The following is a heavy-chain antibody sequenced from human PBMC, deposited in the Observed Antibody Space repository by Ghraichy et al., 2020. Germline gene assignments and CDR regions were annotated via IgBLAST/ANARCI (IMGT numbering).Heavy chain of an antibody. CDR2: IYYSGST. CDR3: ARLRAVAVLYYFDY. D-gene: IGHD6-19*01. Sequence: SETLSLTCTVSGGSISSSSYYWGWIRQPPGKGLEWIGSIYYSGSTYYNPSLKSRVTISVDTSKNQFSLKLSSVTAADTAVYYCARLRAVAVLYYFDYWGQGTLVTVSS. V-gene: IGHV4-39*07. J-gene: IGHJ4*02. CDR1: GGSISSSSYY.